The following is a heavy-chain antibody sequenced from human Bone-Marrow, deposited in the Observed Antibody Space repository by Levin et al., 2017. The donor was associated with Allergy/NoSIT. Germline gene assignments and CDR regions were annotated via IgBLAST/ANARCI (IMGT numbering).Heavy chain of an antibody. CDR2: IDWRGISM. CDR3: AKDIESHETMVCVS. CDR1: GFAFDDYA. J-gene: IGHJ5*02. V-gene: IGHV3-9*01. D-gene: IGHD4/OR15-4a*01. Sequence: GGSLRLSCGASGFAFDDYAMHWVRQAPGKGLEWVAGIDWRGISMSYADSMRGRFAISRNNAKNSIYLHMHSLRPEDTALYYCAKDIESHETMVCVSWVRGALVTVTA.